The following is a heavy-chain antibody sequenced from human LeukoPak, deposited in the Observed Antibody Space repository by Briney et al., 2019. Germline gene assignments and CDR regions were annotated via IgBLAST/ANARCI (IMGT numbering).Heavy chain of an antibody. V-gene: IGHV1-69*05. J-gene: IGHJ4*02. CDR2: IIPIFGTA. D-gene: IGHD3-9*01. CDR1: GGTFSSYA. CDR3: AREGILTGYYDY. Sequence: SVKVSCKASGGTFSSYAMIWVRQAPGQGLEWMGGIIPIFGTANYAQKFQGRVTITTDESTSTAYMELSSLRSEDTAVYYCAREGILTGYYDYWGQGTLVTVSS.